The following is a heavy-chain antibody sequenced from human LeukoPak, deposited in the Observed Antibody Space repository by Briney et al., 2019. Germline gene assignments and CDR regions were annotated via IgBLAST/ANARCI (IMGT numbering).Heavy chain of an antibody. Sequence: GGSLRLSCAASGFTFDDYGMSWVRQAPGKGLEWVSGINWNGGSTGYADSVKGRFTISRDNAKNSLYLQMNSLRAEDTAVYYCARDQLVVPAAHFDYWGQGTLVTVSS. CDR2: INWNGGST. J-gene: IGHJ4*02. CDR1: GFTFDDYG. CDR3: ARDQLVVPAAHFDY. V-gene: IGHV3-20*04. D-gene: IGHD2-2*01.